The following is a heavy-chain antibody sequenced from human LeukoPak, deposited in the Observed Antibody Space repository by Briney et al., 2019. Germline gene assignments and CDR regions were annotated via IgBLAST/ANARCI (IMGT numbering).Heavy chain of an antibody. CDR3: ARGTYSSGWYHY. J-gene: IGHJ4*02. V-gene: IGHV3-48*03. Sequence: GGSLRLSCAASGFTFSTYEMTWVRPAPGKGLEWVSYISSSGATIYYADSLKGRFTISRDNANNSLYLQMNTLRAEDTAVYYCARGTYSSGWYHYWGQGTLVTVSS. CDR2: ISSSGATI. CDR1: GFTFSTYE. D-gene: IGHD6-19*01.